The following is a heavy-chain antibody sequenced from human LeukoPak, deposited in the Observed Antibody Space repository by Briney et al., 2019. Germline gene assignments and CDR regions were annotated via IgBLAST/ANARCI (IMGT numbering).Heavy chain of an antibody. D-gene: IGHD2-2*01. J-gene: IGHJ4*02. CDR1: GYTFTGYY. CDR2: INPNSGGT. CDR3: ARVFQLLSPNDY. V-gene: IGHV1-2*02. Sequence: ASVKVSCKASGYTFTGYYMHWVRQAPGQGLEWMGWINPNSGGTNYAQKFQGRVTMTRDTSIRTAYMELSRLRSDDTAVYYCARVFQLLSPNDYWGQGTLVTVSS.